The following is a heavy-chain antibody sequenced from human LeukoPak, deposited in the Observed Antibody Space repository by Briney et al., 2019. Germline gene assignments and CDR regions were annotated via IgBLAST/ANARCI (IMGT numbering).Heavy chain of an antibody. CDR1: GGSISSSSYY. D-gene: IGHD3-10*01. CDR2: IYYSGST. J-gene: IGHJ4*02. V-gene: IGHV4-39*02. CDR3: AREAPPPYYYGSGSYLFDY. Sequence: KPSETLSLTCTVSGGSISSSSYYWGWIRQPPGKGLEWIGSIYYSGSTYYNPSLKSRVTISVDTSKNQFSLKLSSVTAADTAVYYCAREAPPPYYYGSGSYLFDYWGQGTLVTVSS.